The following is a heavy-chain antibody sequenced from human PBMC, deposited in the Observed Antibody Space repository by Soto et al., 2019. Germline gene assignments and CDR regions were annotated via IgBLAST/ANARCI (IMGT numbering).Heavy chain of an antibody. CDR1: GGSISSGGYY. CDR3: ARNVAVLRFNYYYYMDV. D-gene: IGHD2-21*01. V-gene: IGHV4-31*03. CDR2: IYYSGST. J-gene: IGHJ6*03. Sequence: QVQLQESCPGLVKPSQTLSLTCTVSGGSISSGGYYWSWIRQHPGKGLEWIGYIYYSGSTYYNPSLKSRVTISVDTSKNQFSLKLSSVTAADTAVYYCARNVAVLRFNYYYYMDVWGKGTTVTVSS.